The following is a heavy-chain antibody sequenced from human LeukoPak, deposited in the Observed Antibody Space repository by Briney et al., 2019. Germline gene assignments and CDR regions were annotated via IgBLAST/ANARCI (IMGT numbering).Heavy chain of an antibody. D-gene: IGHD3-22*01. CDR2: INPSDGTT. J-gene: IGHJ4*02. CDR1: GYTFTGYY. CDR3: ARAPANKYDSRLSEDY. Sequence: ASVKVSCKASGYTFTGYYIHWVRQAPGQGLEWMGIINPSDGTTSYAQRFQGRVTVTRDTSTSTVYMELRSLRSEDTAVYYCARAPANKYDSRLSEDYWGQGTLVTVSS. V-gene: IGHV1-46*01.